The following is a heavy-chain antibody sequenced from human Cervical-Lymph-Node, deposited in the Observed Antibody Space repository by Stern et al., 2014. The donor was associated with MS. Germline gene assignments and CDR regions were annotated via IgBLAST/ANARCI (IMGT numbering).Heavy chain of an antibody. J-gene: IGHJ4*02. CDR1: GGSISSGSYY. Sequence: QVQLQESGPGLVKPSQTLSLTCTVSGGSISSGSYYWSWIRQPAGKGLEWIGRIYTSGSTNYNPSLKSRVTISVDTSKNQFPLTVASGTAADTAVYYCARVRRHYFDYWGQGTLVTVSS. V-gene: IGHV4-61*02. CDR2: IYTSGST. CDR3: ARVRRHYFDY.